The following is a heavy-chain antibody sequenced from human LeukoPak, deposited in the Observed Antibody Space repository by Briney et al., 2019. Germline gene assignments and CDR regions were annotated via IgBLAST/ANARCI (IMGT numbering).Heavy chain of an antibody. CDR2: IYYSGSA. D-gene: IGHD1-26*01. CDR3: ARLSGSYYSDLDY. Sequence: SETLSLTCTVSGGSISSSGYYWGWIRQPPGKGLEWIGSIYYSGSAYYNPSLKSRVTISVDTSKNQFSLKLSSVTAADTAVYYCARLSGSYYSDLDYWGQGTLVTVSS. J-gene: IGHJ4*02. CDR1: GGSISSSGYY. V-gene: IGHV4-39*01.